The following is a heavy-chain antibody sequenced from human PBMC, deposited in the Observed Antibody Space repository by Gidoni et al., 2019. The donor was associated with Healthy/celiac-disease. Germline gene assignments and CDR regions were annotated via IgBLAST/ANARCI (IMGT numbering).Heavy chain of an antibody. Sequence: EVQLVESGGGLVQPVGSLRLSCAASGFTVSSNYMSWVRQAPGKGLEWVSVIYSGGSTYYADSVKGRFTISRDNSKNTLYLQMNSLRAEDTAVYYCAYSSSWYSFFDYWGQGTLVTVSS. CDR1: GFTVSSNY. D-gene: IGHD6-13*01. CDR2: IYSGGST. J-gene: IGHJ4*02. V-gene: IGHV3-66*01. CDR3: AYSSSWYSFFDY.